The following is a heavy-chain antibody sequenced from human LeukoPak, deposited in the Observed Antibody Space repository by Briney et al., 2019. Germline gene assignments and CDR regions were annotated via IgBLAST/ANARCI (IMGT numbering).Heavy chain of an antibody. D-gene: IGHD2-2*01. V-gene: IGHV1-24*01. CDR3: ATDLWCSSTSCYVFDY. J-gene: IGHJ4*02. CDR2: FDPEDGET. CDR1: GYTLTELS. Sequence: ASVKVSCKXSGYTLTELSMHWVRQAPGKGLEWMGGFDPEDGETIYAQKFQGRVTMTEDTSTDTAYMELSSLRSEDTAVYYCATDLWCSSTSCYVFDYWGQGTLVTVSS.